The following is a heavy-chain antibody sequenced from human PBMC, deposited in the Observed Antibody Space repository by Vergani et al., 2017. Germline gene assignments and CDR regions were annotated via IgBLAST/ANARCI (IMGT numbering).Heavy chain of an antibody. CDR3: ARARITIFGVADAFDI. Sequence: VQLVESGGGLVKPGGSLRLSCAASGFTFSSYSMNWVRQAPGKGLEWVSSISSSSSYIYYADSVKGRFTISRDNAKNSLYLQMNSLRAEDTAVYYCARARITIFGVADAFDIWGQGTMVTVSS. D-gene: IGHD3-3*01. V-gene: IGHV3-21*01. J-gene: IGHJ3*02. CDR1: GFTFSSYS. CDR2: ISSSSSYI.